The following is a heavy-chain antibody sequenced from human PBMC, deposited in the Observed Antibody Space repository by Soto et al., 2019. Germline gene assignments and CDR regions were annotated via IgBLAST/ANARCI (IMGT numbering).Heavy chain of an antibody. Sequence: SETLSLTCTVSGGSISSYYWSWIRQPPGKGLEWIGYIYYSGSTNYNPSLKSRVTISVDTSKNQFSLKLSSVTAADTAVYYCASRIAARRGWFDPWGQGTLVTVSS. CDR2: IYYSGST. D-gene: IGHD6-6*01. CDR1: GGSISSYY. V-gene: IGHV4-59*01. J-gene: IGHJ5*02. CDR3: ASRIAARRGWFDP.